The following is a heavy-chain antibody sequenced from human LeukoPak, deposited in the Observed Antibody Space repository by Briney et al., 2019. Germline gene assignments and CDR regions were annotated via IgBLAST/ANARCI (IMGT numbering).Heavy chain of an antibody. CDR3: ATGPVGDYGSY. V-gene: IGHV4-59*08. J-gene: IGHJ4*02. D-gene: IGHD4-17*01. CDR2: IYYSGST. Sequence: SETLSLTCTVSGGSISSYYWSWIRQPPGEGLEWIGYIYYSGSTNYNPSLKSRVTISVDTSKNQFSLKLSSVTAADMAVYYCATGPVGDYGSYWGQGTLVTVSS. CDR1: GGSISSYY.